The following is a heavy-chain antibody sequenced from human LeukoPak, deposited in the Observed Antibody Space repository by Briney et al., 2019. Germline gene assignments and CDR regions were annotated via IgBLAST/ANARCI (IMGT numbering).Heavy chain of an antibody. V-gene: IGHV4-34*01. J-gene: IGHJ4*02. CDR3: ARGLYRYSSGWSEGYYFDY. CDR1: GGSFSGYY. CDR2: INHSRST. Sequence: SETLSLTCAVYGGSFSGYYWSWIRQPPGKGLEWIGEINHSRSTNYNPSLKSRVTISVDTSKNQFSLKLSSVTAADTAVYYCARGLYRYSSGWSEGYYFDYWGQGTLVTVSS. D-gene: IGHD6-19*01.